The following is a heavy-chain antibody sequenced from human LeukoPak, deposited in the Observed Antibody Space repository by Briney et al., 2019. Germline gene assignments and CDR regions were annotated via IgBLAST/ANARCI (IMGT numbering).Heavy chain of an antibody. D-gene: IGHD3-16*01. V-gene: IGHV3-7*03. CDR2: INHNGHVN. CDR3: ARGGGLDV. Sequence: PGGSLRLSCAASGVTFSIYWMNWARQAPGKGLEWVASINHNGHVNYYVDSVKGRFTISRDNAKNSLYLQMSNLRDEDTAVYFCARGGGLDVWGQGATVTVSS. CDR1: GVTFSIYW. J-gene: IGHJ6*02.